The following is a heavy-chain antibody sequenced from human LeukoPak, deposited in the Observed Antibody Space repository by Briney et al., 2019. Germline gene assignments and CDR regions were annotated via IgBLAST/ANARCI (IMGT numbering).Heavy chain of an antibody. J-gene: IGHJ4*02. CDR3: ARSPTKRVPEDY. Sequence: GASVKVSCKASGYTFTGYYMHWVRQAPGQGLEWMGWINPNSGGTNYAQKFQGRVTMTRDTSISTAYMELSRLRSDDTAVYYCARSPTKRVPEDYWRQGTLVTVYS. CDR2: INPNSGGT. V-gene: IGHV1-2*02. CDR1: GYTFTGYY. D-gene: IGHD2-2*01.